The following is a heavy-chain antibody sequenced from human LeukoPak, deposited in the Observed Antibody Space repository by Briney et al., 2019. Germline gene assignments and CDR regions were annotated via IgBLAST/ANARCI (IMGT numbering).Heavy chain of an antibody. CDR2: ISSSGSTI. J-gene: IGHJ4*02. D-gene: IGHD6-13*01. CDR1: GFTFRDYY. CDR3: ARDSPPPGYDY. V-gene: IGHV3-11*01. Sequence: GGSLRLSCAASGFTFRDYYMSSIRQAPGKGLEWVSYISSSGSTIYYADSVKGRFTISRDNAKNSLYLQMNSLRAEDTAVYYCARDSPPPGYDYWGQGTLVTVSS.